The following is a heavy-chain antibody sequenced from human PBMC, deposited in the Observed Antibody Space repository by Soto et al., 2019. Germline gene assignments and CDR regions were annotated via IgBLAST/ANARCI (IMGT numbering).Heavy chain of an antibody. CDR2: SVPTLGMA. CDR1: GDTFTDHT. V-gene: IGHV1-69*02. Sequence: QVHLVQSGAEVKKPGSSVKVSCKASGDTFTDHTVTWVRQAPGPGLEWMGRSVPTLGMANYAQTFQGRVTITADTSMTTAYLELAGLTSDDSAVYCRASGDCRGGRCYSDFDFWGQGTLVTVSS. CDR3: ASGDCRGGRCYSDFDF. J-gene: IGHJ4*02. D-gene: IGHD2-15*01.